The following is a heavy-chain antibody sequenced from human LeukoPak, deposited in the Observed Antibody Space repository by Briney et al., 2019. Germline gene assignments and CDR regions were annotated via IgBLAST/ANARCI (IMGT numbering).Heavy chain of an antibody. D-gene: IGHD2-21*01. J-gene: IGHJ4*02. CDR3: ARYYCGHTYCPGIDY. V-gene: IGHV4-39*07. CDR2: IYYSGST. Sequence: SETLSLTCTVSGGSISSSSYYWGWIRQPPGKGLEWIGSIYYSGSTYYNPSLKSRLTISVDTSKNQFSLKLTSVTAADTAVYYCARYYCGHTYCPGIDYWGQGTLVTVSS. CDR1: GGSISSSSYY.